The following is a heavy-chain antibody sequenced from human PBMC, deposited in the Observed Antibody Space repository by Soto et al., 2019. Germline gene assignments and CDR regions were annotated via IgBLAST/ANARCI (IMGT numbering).Heavy chain of an antibody. CDR3: ERHPNYYYGSGSSYYYYYYGMDV. V-gene: IGHV4-59*08. CDR1: GGSISSYY. Sequence: QVQLQESGPGLVKPSETLSLTCTVSGGSISSYYWSWIRQPPGKGLEWIGYIYYSGSTNYNPSLKSRVTISVDTSKNQFSLKLSSVTAADTAVYYCERHPNYYYGSGSSYYYYYYGMDVWGQGTTVTVSS. J-gene: IGHJ6*02. D-gene: IGHD3-10*01. CDR2: IYYSGST.